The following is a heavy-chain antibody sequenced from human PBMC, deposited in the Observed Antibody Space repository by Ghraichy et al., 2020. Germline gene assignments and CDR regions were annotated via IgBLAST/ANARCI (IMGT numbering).Heavy chain of an antibody. V-gene: IGHV3-23*01. CDR3: ARVVEDHWYFDL. D-gene: IGHD2-15*01. Sequence: GGSLRLSCAASGFTINSYAMSWVRQAPGKGLEWVSSINKNPYYADSVKGRFTISRDNSKNTLNLQMNSLRVEDTAVYYCARVVEDHWYFDLWGRGALVTVSS. CDR2: INKNP. J-gene: IGHJ2*01. CDR1: GFTINSYA.